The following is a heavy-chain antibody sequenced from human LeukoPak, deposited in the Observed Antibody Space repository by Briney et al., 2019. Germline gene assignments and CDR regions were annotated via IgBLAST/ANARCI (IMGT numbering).Heavy chain of an antibody. CDR2: ISSSGSTI. CDR1: GFTFSSYS. Sequence: GGSLRLSCAASGFTFSSYSMNWVRQAPGKGLEWVSYISSSGSTIYYADSVKGRFTISGDNAKNSLYLQMNSLRAEDTAVYYCAREDYYDSSGYYYWGQGTLVTVSS. CDR3: AREDYYDSSGYYY. D-gene: IGHD3-22*01. V-gene: IGHV3-48*04. J-gene: IGHJ4*02.